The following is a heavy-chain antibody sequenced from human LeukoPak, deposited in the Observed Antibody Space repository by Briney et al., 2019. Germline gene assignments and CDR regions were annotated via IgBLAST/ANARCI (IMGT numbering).Heavy chain of an antibody. CDR3: ATAPKSSGWCLSFDY. CDR1: GYTFTSYD. Sequence: GASVKVSCKASGYTFTSYDINWVRQATGQGLEWMGWMNPNSGNTGYAQKFQGRVTMTRNTSISTAYMELSSLRSEDTAVYYCATAPKSSGWCLSFDYWGQGTLVTVSS. J-gene: IGHJ4*02. CDR2: MNPNSGNT. V-gene: IGHV1-8*01. D-gene: IGHD6-19*01.